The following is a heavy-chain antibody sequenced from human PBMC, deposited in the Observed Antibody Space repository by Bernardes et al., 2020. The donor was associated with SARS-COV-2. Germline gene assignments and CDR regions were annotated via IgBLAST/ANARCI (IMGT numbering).Heavy chain of an antibody. CDR1: GGSISSSSYY. CDR3: ARLYYDFWSGYSSPVFDY. J-gene: IGHJ4*02. D-gene: IGHD3-3*01. V-gene: IGHV4-39*01. Sequence: SETLSLTCTVSGGSISSSSYYWGWIRQPPGKGLEWIGSIYYSGSTYYNPSLKSRVTISVDTSKNQFSLKLSSVTAADTAVYYCARLYYDFWSGYSSPVFDYWGQGTLVTVSS. CDR2: IYYSGST.